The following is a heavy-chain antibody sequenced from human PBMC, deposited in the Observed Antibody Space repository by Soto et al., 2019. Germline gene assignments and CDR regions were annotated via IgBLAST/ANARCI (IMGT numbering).Heavy chain of an antibody. CDR1: GFTVSSNY. CDR2: IYSGGST. Sequence: GSLRLSCAASGFTVSSNYMSWVRQAPGKGLEWVSVIYSGGSTYYADSVKGRFTISRDNSKNTLYLQMNSLRAEDTAVYYCARALGWNYNLFDDWGQGTRVTVAS. V-gene: IGHV3-53*01. D-gene: IGHD1-7*01. J-gene: IGHJ4*02. CDR3: ARALGWNYNLFDD.